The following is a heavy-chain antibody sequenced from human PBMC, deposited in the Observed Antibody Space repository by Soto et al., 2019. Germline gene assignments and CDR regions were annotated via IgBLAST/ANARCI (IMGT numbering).Heavy chain of an antibody. CDR1: GFTFNSYA. D-gene: IGHD5-12*01. J-gene: IGHJ5*02. CDR2: ISCSGRTT. CDR3: AKGVTTIVAMGSWFDX. Sequence: GGSLRLSCAVSGFTFNSYAMNWVRQAPGKGLEGVASISCSGRTTYYADAVKGRFTISRDNSKNTLFLQMNSLISEDTAVYYCAKGVTTIVAMGSWFDXWGQGTLVTVSX. V-gene: IGHV3-23*01.